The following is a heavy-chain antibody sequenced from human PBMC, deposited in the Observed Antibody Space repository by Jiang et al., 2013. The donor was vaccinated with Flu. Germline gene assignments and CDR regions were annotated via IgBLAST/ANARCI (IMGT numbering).Heavy chain of an antibody. J-gene: IGHJ4*02. Sequence: KPTQTLTLTCTFSGFSLSTDGMCVSWIRQPPGKALEWLARFDWDDDKYYSTSLKTRLTISKDTSKNQVVLTMTNMDPVDTATYYCARFRYCTDGSCYSPLGYFDYWGQGTLVTVSS. CDR1: GFSLSTDGMC. CDR2: FDWDDDK. D-gene: IGHD2-15*01. CDR3: ARFRYCTDGSCYSPLGYFDY. V-gene: IGHV2-70*11.